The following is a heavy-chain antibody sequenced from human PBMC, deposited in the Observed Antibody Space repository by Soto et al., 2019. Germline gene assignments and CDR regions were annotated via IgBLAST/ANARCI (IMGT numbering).Heavy chain of an antibody. V-gene: IGHV4-4*07. Sequence: QVQLQESGPGLVKPSETLSLTCTVSGGSISSYYWSWIRQPAGKGLEWIGRIYTSGSTNYNPSLKRRVTMSVDTSKNQFSLKLSSVTAADTAAYYCARERGGAAAGRGVLYDYWGQGTLVTVSS. CDR1: GGSISSYY. CDR3: ARERGGAAAGRGVLYDY. CDR2: IYTSGST. J-gene: IGHJ4*02. D-gene: IGHD6-13*01.